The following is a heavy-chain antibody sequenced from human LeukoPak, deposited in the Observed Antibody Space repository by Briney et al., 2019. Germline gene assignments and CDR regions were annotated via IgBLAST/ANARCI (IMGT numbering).Heavy chain of an antibody. CDR1: GGSISSYY. CDR2: IYYSGST. J-gene: IGHJ6*02. V-gene: IGHV4-59*01. CDR3: ARIPPGRYFDWLLEYGMDV. Sequence: PSETLSLTCTVSGGSISSYYWSWIRQPPGKGLEWIGYIYYSGSTNYNPSLKSRVTISVDTSKNQFSLKLSSVTAADTAVYYCARIPPGRYFDWLLEYGMDVWGQGTTATVSS. D-gene: IGHD3-9*01.